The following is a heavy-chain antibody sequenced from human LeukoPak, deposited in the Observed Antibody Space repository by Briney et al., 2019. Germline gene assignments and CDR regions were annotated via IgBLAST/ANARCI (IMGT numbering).Heavy chain of an antibody. D-gene: IGHD2-21*01. CDR3: TTEWAFRALWS. J-gene: IGHJ5*02. V-gene: IGHV4-34*03. Sequence: SETLSLTCAVYGGSFSGYYWSWIRQPPGKGLEWIGEINHSGSTNYNPSLKSRVTISVDTSKNQFSLKLSSVTAADTAVYYCTTEWAFRALWSWGQGTLVTVSS. CDR1: GGSFSGYY. CDR2: INHSGST.